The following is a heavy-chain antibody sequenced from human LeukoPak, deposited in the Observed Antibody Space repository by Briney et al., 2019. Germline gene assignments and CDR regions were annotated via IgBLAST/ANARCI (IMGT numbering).Heavy chain of an antibody. D-gene: IGHD4-23*01. CDR3: AKAQNNGGDFDY. CDR1: GFTFSSYA. V-gene: IGHV3-23*01. Sequence: GGSLRLSCAASGFTFSSYAMSWVRQAPGKGLEWVSVISGGADITYYADSVKGRFTISRDNSKNTLYLQMNSLRAEDTAVYYCAKAQNNGGDFDYWGQGILVTAAS. J-gene: IGHJ4*02. CDR2: ISGGADIT.